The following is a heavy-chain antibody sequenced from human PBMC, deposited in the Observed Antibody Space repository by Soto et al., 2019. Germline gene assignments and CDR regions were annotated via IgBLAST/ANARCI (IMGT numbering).Heavy chain of an antibody. CDR3: ARDWAISGTTPLDWTDR. CDR2: VSSSSVST. CDR1: GFAFGSFA. Sequence: QLLASGGELVQPGGSLRLSCVASGFAFGSFAMSWVRQAPGKGLQWVSSVSSSSVSTYYADSVKGRFTISRDNSKNTLYLHMNGLTADDTAMYYCARDWAISGTTPLDWTDRWGQGTLVTVSS. J-gene: IGHJ5*02. D-gene: IGHD1-7*01. V-gene: IGHV3-23*01.